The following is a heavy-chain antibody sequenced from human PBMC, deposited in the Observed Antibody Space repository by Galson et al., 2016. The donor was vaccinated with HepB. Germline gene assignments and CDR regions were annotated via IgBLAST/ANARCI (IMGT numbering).Heavy chain of an antibody. D-gene: IGHD4-11*01. CDR1: GGSISSGPYS. Sequence: TLSLTCAVSGGSISSGPYSWSWIRQPPGKGLEWIGYMYHSGSSQYNPSLKSRVTISVDTSKNQFSLKVNSVIAADTAVYFCARGRGSNYGVVDVWGQGTTVTVSS. CDR3: ARGRGSNYGVVDV. CDR2: MYHSGSS. V-gene: IGHV4-30-2*01. J-gene: IGHJ6*02.